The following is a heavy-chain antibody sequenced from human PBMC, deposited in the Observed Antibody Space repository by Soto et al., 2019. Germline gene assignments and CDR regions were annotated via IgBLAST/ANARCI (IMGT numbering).Heavy chain of an antibody. Sequence: ASVKVSCKASGYTFTGYYMHWVRQAPGQGLEWMGWINPNSGGTNYAQKFQGWVTMTRDTSISTAYMELSRLRSDDTAVYYCARGIPWDSNYRHNWFDPWGQGTLVTVSS. J-gene: IGHJ5*02. D-gene: IGHD4-4*01. CDR3: ARGIPWDSNYRHNWFDP. CDR1: GYTFTGYY. V-gene: IGHV1-2*04. CDR2: INPNSGGT.